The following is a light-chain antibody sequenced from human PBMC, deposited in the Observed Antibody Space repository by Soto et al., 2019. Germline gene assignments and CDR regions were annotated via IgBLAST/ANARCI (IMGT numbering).Light chain of an antibody. V-gene: IGKV3-11*01. CDR2: DTS. Sequence: EIVMTQYPATLPVSLGERATLSCRASQSVSTYLAWYQQKPGQAPRLLIFDTSNRATGIPARFSGSGSGTDFTLTISSLEPEDFAVYYCQQRSNWPPITFGQRTRLEI. CDR1: QSVSTY. J-gene: IGKJ5*01. CDR3: QQRSNWPPIT.